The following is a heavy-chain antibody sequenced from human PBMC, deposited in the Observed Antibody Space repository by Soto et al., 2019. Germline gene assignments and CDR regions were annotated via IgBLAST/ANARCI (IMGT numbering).Heavy chain of an antibody. J-gene: IGHJ6*02. CDR1: GFTFTSSA. Sequence: ASVKVSCKASGFTFTSSAVQWVRQAPGQRLEWMGWINAGNGNTKYSQKFQGRVTITRDTSASTAYMELSSLRSEDTAVYYCARGSLGQQLDLYGMDFWGQGTTVTVSS. CDR2: INAGNGNT. D-gene: IGHD6-13*01. CDR3: ARGSLGQQLDLYGMDF. V-gene: IGHV1-3*01.